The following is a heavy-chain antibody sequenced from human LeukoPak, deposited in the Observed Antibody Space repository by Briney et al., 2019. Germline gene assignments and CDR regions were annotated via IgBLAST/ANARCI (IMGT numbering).Heavy chain of an antibody. D-gene: IGHD1-26*01. CDR3: ARDPGRVGYFDY. CDR1: GFTFSSYS. Sequence: GGSLRLSCAASGFTFSSYSMNWVRQAPGKGLEWVSSISSSSSYIYYADSVKGRFTISRDNAKNSLYLQMNSLRAEDTAVYYYARDPGRVGYFDYWGQGTLVTVSS. CDR2: ISSSSSYI. V-gene: IGHV3-21*01. J-gene: IGHJ4*02.